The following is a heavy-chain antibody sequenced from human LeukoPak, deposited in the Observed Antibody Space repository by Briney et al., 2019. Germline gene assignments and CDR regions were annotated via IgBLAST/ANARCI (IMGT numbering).Heavy chain of an antibody. Sequence: ASVKVSCKASGYAFTNYAISWVRQAPGQGLEWMGWISAYNGNTNYAQKLQGRVTMTTDTSTSTAYMELRSLRSDDTAVYYCARANGNGDYDSLNYYYGMDVWGQGTTVTVSS. D-gene: IGHD4-17*01. J-gene: IGHJ6*02. CDR1: GYAFTNYA. CDR2: ISAYNGNT. CDR3: ARANGNGDYDSLNYYYGMDV. V-gene: IGHV1-18*01.